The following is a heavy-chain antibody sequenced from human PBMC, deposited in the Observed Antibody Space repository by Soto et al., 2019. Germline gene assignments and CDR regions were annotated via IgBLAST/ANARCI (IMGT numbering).Heavy chain of an antibody. D-gene: IGHD6-13*01. CDR1: GYTFTGYY. CDR2: INPNSGGT. CDR3: AKGFEGGSSSWPFDY. J-gene: IGHJ4*02. Sequence: GASVKVSCKASGYTFTGYYMHWVRQAPGQGLEWMGWINPNSGGTNYAQKFQGWVTMTRDTSISTAYMELSRLRAEDTAVYYCAKGFEGGSSSWPFDYWGQGTLVTVSS. V-gene: IGHV1-2*04.